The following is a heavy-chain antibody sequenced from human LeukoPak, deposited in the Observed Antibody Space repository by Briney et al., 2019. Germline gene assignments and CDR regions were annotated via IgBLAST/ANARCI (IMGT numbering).Heavy chain of an antibody. Sequence: QTLPLTCAICGGSVSNDSAAWKGIRHSPSRDLEGLGRPYYRAKWYNDYAVSVNSRVTIDPDTSTNQFSLQLNSVTPEDTAVYDCARDGSSSSFDYWGQGTLVTVSS. D-gene: IGHD6-6*01. J-gene: IGHJ4*02. CDR3: ARDGSSSSFDY. CDR2: PYYRAKWYN. V-gene: IGHV6-1*01. CDR1: GGSVSNDSAA.